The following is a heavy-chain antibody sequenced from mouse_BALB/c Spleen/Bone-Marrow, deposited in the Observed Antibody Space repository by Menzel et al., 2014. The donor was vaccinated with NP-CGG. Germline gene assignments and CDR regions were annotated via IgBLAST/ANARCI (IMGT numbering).Heavy chain of an antibody. Sequence: VQLQQSGAELVSPGASVRLSCTASGFNIKDTYIHWVMQRPEQGLEWIGRIDPANGNTKYDPKFQGKATITTDTSSNTASLQISSLTSEDTAAYYCAGDYSFTYWGQGTLVTVSA. CDR3: AGDYSFTY. D-gene: IGHD1-1*01. CDR1: GFNIKDTY. CDR2: IDPANGNT. V-gene: IGHV14-3*02. J-gene: IGHJ3*01.